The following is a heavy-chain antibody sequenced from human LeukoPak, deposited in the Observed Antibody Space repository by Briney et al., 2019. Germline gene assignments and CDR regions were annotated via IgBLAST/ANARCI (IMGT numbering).Heavy chain of an antibody. CDR2: IYHSGST. Sequence: PSETLSLTCTVSGYSISSGYYWGWIRQPPGKGLEWIGSIYHSGSTYYNPSLKSRVTISVDTSKNQFSLKLSSVTAADTAVYYCARDRAHGDFDYWGQGTLVTVSS. CDR1: GYSISSGYY. V-gene: IGHV4-38-2*02. D-gene: IGHD4-17*01. J-gene: IGHJ4*02. CDR3: ARDRAHGDFDY.